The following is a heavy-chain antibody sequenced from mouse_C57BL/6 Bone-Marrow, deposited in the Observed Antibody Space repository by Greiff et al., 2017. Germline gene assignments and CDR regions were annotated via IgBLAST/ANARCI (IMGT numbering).Heavy chain of an antibody. Sequence: QVQLQQPGAELVKPGASVTLSCKASGYTFTSYWMQWVKQRPGQGLEWIGEIDPSDSYTNYNQKLKGKATLTVDKSSSTAYMQLSNLTSEDSAVYYCARNYSYGSSTEGSMDYWGQGTSVTVSS. CDR3: ARNYSYGSSTEGSMDY. CDR1: GYTFTSYW. CDR2: IDPSDSYT. V-gene: IGHV1-50*01. J-gene: IGHJ4*01. D-gene: IGHD1-1*01.